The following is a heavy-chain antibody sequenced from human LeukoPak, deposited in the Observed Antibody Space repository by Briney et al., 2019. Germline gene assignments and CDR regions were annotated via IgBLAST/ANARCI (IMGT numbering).Heavy chain of an antibody. Sequence: SGPTLVHPTPTLTLTSTLSGFSRSTSGVGGDWIRHPPAKALEWLALIYWNHGERYSPSLQSRLTITKDTSTNQVSLTMTNMDPVDTATYYCAHRRHGGLFDYWGQGTLVTVSS. D-gene: IGHD2-15*01. V-gene: IGHV2-5*01. CDR3: AHRRHGGLFDY. CDR2: IYWNHGE. CDR1: GFSRSTSGVG. J-gene: IGHJ4*02.